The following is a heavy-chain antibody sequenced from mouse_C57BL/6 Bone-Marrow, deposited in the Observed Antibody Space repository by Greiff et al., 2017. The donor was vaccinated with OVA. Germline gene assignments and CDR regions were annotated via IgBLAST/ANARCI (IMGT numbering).Heavy chain of an antibody. Sequence: DVMLVESGGGLVKPGGSLKLSCAASGFTFSDYGMHWVRQAPETGLEWVAYISSGSSTIYYADTVKGRFTISRDNAKNTLFLQMTSLRSEDTAMYYCARLPGAMDYWGQGTSVTVSS. J-gene: IGHJ4*01. CDR3: ARLPGAMDY. CDR1: GFTFSDYG. CDR2: ISSGSSTI. V-gene: IGHV5-17*01.